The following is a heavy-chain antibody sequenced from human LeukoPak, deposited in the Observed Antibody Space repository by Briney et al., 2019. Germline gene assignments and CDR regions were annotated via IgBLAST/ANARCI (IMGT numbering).Heavy chain of an antibody. Sequence: GGSLRLSCAASGFTFSNYWMNWVRQAPGKGLEWVANIKEDGSDKYYVDSVKGRFSISKDNAKNSLYLQMNSLRVEDTAVYYCVPLNWNPPGDFDRWGQGTLVTVSS. V-gene: IGHV3-7*01. D-gene: IGHD1-20*01. CDR2: IKEDGSDK. CDR3: VPLNWNPPGDFDR. J-gene: IGHJ4*02. CDR1: GFTFSNYW.